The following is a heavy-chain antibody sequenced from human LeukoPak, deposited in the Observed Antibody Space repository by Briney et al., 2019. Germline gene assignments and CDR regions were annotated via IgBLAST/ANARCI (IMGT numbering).Heavy chain of an antibody. CDR1: GFPFRSYW. D-gene: IGHD3-9*01. CDR2: IDNDAYSS. J-gene: IGHJ4*02. CDR3: ATLRLTSFDY. Sequence: GGSLRLSCAASGFPFRSYWMHWVRQAPGKGLVWVARIDNDAYSSVYADSVKGRFTISRDNSKNTMFLQMNRLRDEDTAVYYCATLRLTSFDYWGQGTLVTVSS. V-gene: IGHV3-74*01.